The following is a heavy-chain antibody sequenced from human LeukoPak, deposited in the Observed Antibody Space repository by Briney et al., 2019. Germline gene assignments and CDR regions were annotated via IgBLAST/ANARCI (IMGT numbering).Heavy chain of an antibody. J-gene: IGHJ6*03. D-gene: IGHD5-12*01. CDR1: GFTFSTYS. CDR3: ARVEHSGYDYYYYYMDV. CDR2: ISSSSIYI. Sequence: GGSLRLSCAASGFTFSTYSMNWVRQAPGKGLEWVSSISSSSIYIYYADSVKGRFTISRDNAKNSLYLQMNSLRAEDTAVYYCARVEHSGYDYYYYYMDVWGKGTTVTVSS. V-gene: IGHV3-21*01.